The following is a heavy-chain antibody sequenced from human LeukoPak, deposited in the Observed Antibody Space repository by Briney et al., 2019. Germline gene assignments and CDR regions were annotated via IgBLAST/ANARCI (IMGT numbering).Heavy chain of an antibody. Sequence: GGSLRLSCAASGFTFSDYYMSWIRQAPGKGLEWVSYISSSSSYTNYADSVKGRFTISRDNAKNSLYPQMNSLRAEDTAVYYCARDLVEANDYWGQGTLVTVSS. J-gene: IGHJ4*02. CDR2: ISSSSSYT. D-gene: IGHD6-25*01. CDR1: GFTFSDYY. CDR3: ARDLVEANDY. V-gene: IGHV3-11*06.